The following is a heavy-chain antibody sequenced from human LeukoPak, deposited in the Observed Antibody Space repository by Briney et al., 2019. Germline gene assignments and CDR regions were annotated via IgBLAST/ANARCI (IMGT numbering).Heavy chain of an antibody. CDR2: INHSGST. CDR1: GGSISSYY. J-gene: IGHJ5*02. V-gene: IGHV4-34*01. Sequence: SETLSLTCTVSGGSISSYYWSWIRQPPGKGLEWIGEINHSGSTNYNPSLKSRVTISVDTSKNQFSLKLSSVTAADTAVYYCARVEVDYGDYGPLRPWGQGTLVTVSS. CDR3: ARVEVDYGDYGPLRP. D-gene: IGHD4-17*01.